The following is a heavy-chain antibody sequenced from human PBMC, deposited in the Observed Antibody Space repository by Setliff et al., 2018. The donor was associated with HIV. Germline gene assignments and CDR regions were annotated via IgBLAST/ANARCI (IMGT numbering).Heavy chain of an antibody. CDR3: ARDFRYDTSGSLTGYGLDV. Sequence: SETLSLTCTVSGGSISTHYWSWIRQPPGKGLEWIGYIYYSGGTNYNPSLKSRVTISVDTSKNHFSLKLSSVTAADTAVYYCARDFRYDTSGSLTGYGLDVWGQGTTVTVSS. J-gene: IGHJ6*02. CDR1: GGSISTHY. V-gene: IGHV4-59*11. D-gene: IGHD3-22*01. CDR2: IYYSGGT.